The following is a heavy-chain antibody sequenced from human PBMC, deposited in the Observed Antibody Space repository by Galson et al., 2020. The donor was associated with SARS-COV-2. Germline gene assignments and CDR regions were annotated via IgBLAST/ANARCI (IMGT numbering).Heavy chain of an antibody. Sequence: SETLSLTCTVSGGSISSGDYYWSWIRQPPGKGLEWIGYIYYSGSTYYNPSLKSRVTISLDTSKNQFSLKLSSVTAADTAVYYCARGGRFLEWLLSVDYYYYMDVWGKGTTVTVSS. CDR3: ARGGRFLEWLLSVDYYYYMDV. D-gene: IGHD3-3*01. J-gene: IGHJ6*03. V-gene: IGHV4-30-4*01. CDR2: IYYSGST. CDR1: GGSISSGDYY.